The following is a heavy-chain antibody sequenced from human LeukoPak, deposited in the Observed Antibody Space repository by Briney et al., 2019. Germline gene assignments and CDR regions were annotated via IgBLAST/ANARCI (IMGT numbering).Heavy chain of an antibody. J-gene: IGHJ4*02. CDR3: AKDTYYYGSGSFPDY. CDR1: XXXFXSYG. V-gene: IGHV3-30*02. CDR2: IRYDGSNK. D-gene: IGHD3-10*01. Sequence: GGSXXLXCASXXXXFXSYGMHWVRQAPGKGLEWVAFIRYDGSNKYYADSVKGRFTISRDNSKNTLYLQMNSLRAEDTAVYYCAKDTYYYGSGSFPDYWGQGTLVTVSS.